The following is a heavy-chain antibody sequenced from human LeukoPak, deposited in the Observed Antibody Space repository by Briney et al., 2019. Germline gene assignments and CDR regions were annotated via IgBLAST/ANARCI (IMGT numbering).Heavy chain of an antibody. Sequence: GRSLRLSCAASGFTFSSYAMHWVRQAPGKGLEWVAVIWYDGSNKYYADSVKGRFTISRDNSKNTLYLQMNSLRAEDTAVYYCARSGIAAAGTSNYKYYFDYWGQGTLVTVSS. CDR2: IWYDGSNK. D-gene: IGHD6-13*01. J-gene: IGHJ4*02. V-gene: IGHV3-33*08. CDR1: GFTFSSYA. CDR3: ARSGIAAAGTSNYKYYFDY.